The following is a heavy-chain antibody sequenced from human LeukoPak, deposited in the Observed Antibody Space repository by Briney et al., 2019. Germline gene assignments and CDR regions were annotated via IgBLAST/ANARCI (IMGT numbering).Heavy chain of an antibody. V-gene: IGHV3-21*01. CDR2: ISSSSSYI. CDR3: ARCRYYDSSGYTYYYYYYGMDV. D-gene: IGHD3-22*01. CDR1: GFTFSSYS. Sequence: GGSLRLSCAASGFTFSSYSMNWVRQAPGKGLEWVSSISSSSSYIYYADSVKGRFTISRDNAKNSLYLQMNSLRAEDTAVYYCARCRYYDSSGYTYYYYYYGMDVWGQGTTVTVSS. J-gene: IGHJ6*02.